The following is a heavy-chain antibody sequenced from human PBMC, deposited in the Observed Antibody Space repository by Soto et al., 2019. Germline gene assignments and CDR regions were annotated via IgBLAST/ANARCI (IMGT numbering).Heavy chain of an antibody. CDR2: ISAYNGNT. D-gene: IGHD6-19*01. J-gene: IGHJ4*02. CDR3: ARCIAVAYVEPHYFDY. V-gene: IGHV1-18*01. CDR1: GYTFTSYG. Sequence: QVQLVQSGAEVKKPGASVKVSCKASGYTFTSYGISWVRQAPGQGLDWMGWISAYNGNTNYAQKLQGRVTMTTDTSTSTAYMELRSLSSDDTAVYYCARCIAVAYVEPHYFDYWGQGTLVTVSS.